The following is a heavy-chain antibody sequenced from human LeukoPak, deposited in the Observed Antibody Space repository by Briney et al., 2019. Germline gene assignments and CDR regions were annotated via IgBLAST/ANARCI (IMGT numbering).Heavy chain of an antibody. D-gene: IGHD5-18*01. J-gene: IGHJ6*03. CDR1: GFTFSSYW. V-gene: IGHV3-7*01. CDR3: AREHSYGYVYYYYYYMDV. Sequence: GGSLRLSCAASGFTFSSYWMSWVRQAPGKGLEWVANIKQDGSEKYYVDSVKGRFTISRDNAKNSLYLQMNSLRAEDTAVYYCAREHSYGYVYYYYYYMDVWGKGTTVTVSS. CDR2: IKQDGSEK.